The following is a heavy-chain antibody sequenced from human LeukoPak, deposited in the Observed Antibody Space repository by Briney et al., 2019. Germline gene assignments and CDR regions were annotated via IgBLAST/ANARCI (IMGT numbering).Heavy chain of an antibody. CDR3: ARGLASGYPPIPFDY. D-gene: IGHD3-3*01. Sequence: PSETLSLTCTVSGGSISSSNYYWGWIRQPPGKGLEWIGSIYYSGSTYYNPSLKSRVTISVDTSKSQFSLNLTSVTAADTAVYYCARGLASGYPPIPFDYWGQGTPVTVSS. J-gene: IGHJ4*02. CDR1: GGSISSSNYY. CDR2: IYYSGST. V-gene: IGHV4-39*01.